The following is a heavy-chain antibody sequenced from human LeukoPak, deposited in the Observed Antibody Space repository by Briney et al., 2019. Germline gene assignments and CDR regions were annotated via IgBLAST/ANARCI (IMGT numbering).Heavy chain of an antibody. Sequence: GGSLRLSCAASEFSVGSNYMTWIRQAPGKGLEWVSYISRGGDSMYYADSVKGRFTISRDNGKNSLYLQMNSLRPEDTAVYYCAKDLDYYASRSPSLDVWGKGTTVTISS. CDR3: AKDLDYYASRSPSLDV. D-gene: IGHD3-10*01. J-gene: IGHJ6*04. V-gene: IGHV3-11*01. CDR1: EFSVGSNY. CDR2: ISRGGDSM.